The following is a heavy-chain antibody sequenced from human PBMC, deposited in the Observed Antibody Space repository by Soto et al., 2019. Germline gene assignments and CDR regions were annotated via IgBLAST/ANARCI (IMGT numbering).Heavy chain of an antibody. CDR1: GGSISSGGYS. CDR3: ARAGYCSGGSCPLGMDV. V-gene: IGHV4-30-2*01. Sequence: PSETLSLTCAVSGGSISSGGYSWSWIRRPPGKGLEWIGYIYHSGSTYYNPSLKSRVTISVDRSKNQFSLKLSSVTAADTAVYYCARAGYCSGGSCPLGMDVWGQGTTVTVSS. J-gene: IGHJ6*02. D-gene: IGHD2-15*01. CDR2: IYHSGST.